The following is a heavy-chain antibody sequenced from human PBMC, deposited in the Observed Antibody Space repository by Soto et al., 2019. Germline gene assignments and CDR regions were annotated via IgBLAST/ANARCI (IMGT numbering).Heavy chain of an antibody. V-gene: IGHV5-51*01. CDR2: IYPGDSDT. J-gene: IGHJ3*02. Sequence: GESLKISCKGSGCSFTSYWIGWVRQMPGKGLEWMGIIYPGDSDTRYSPSFQGQVTISADKSISTAYLQWSSLKASDTAMYYCARQGSSGYYNHRGAFDIWGQGTMVTVSS. D-gene: IGHD3-22*01. CDR3: ARQGSSGYYNHRGAFDI. CDR1: GCSFTSYW.